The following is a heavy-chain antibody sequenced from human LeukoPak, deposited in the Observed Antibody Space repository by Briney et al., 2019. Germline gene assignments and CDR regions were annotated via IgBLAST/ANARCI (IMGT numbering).Heavy chain of an antibody. D-gene: IGHD6-6*01. Sequence: PGGSLRLSCAASGFTFSSYNMNWVRQAPGKGLEWVSSISGSSSYIYYADSVKGRFTISRDNAKNSLYLQMNSLRAEDTAVYYRAAAYSSSSVFDYWGQGTLVTVSS. V-gene: IGHV3-21*01. CDR2: ISGSSSYI. CDR3: AAAYSSSSVFDY. CDR1: GFTFSSYN. J-gene: IGHJ4*02.